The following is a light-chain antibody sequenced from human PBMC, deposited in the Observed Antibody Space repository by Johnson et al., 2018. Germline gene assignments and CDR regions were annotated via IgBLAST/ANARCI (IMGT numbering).Light chain of an antibody. CDR1: SSNIGNNY. V-gene: IGLV1-51*02. CDR2: ENN. CDR3: GTWDSSLSAGNV. Sequence: QSVLTQPPSVSAAPGQKVTISCSGSSSNIGNNYVSWYQQLPGTAPKLLIYENNKRPSGIPDRFSASKSGTSATLGITGLQTGAEADYYCGTWDSSLSAGNVFGTGTKVTVL. J-gene: IGLJ1*01.